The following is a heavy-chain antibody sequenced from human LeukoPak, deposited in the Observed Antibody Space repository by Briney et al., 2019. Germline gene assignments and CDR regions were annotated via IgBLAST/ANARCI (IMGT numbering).Heavy chain of an antibody. CDR2: IYSGGST. J-gene: IGHJ3*02. Sequence: GGSLRLSCAASGFTVSSNYMSWVRQAPGKGLEWVSAIYSGGSTYYADSVKGRFTISRDNSKNTLYLQMNSLRAEDTAVYYCARDLPSYDYVWGSYRHDAFDIWGQGTMVTVSS. D-gene: IGHD3-16*02. V-gene: IGHV3-53*01. CDR3: ARDLPSYDYVWGSYRHDAFDI. CDR1: GFTVSSNY.